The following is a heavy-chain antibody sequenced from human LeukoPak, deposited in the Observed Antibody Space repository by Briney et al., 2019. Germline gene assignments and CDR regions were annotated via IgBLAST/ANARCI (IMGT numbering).Heavy chain of an antibody. D-gene: IGHD3-10*01. Sequence: ASVKVSCKASGYDFINYGISWVRQAPGQGLEWMGWISAYNGNTNYAQKLQGRVTMTTDTSTSTAYMELRSLRSDDTAVYYCARQSVLLWGIGYWGQGTLVTVSS. J-gene: IGHJ4*02. CDR3: ARQSVLLWGIGY. V-gene: IGHV1-18*01. CDR2: ISAYNGNT. CDR1: GYDFINYG.